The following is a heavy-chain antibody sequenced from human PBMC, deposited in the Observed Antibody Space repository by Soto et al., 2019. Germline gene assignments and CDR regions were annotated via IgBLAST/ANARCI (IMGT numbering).Heavy chain of an antibody. Sequence: EVQLLESGGGLVQPGGSLRLSCAASGFTFSSYAMSWVRQAPGKGLEWVPAISGSGGSTYYADYVKGRFTISRDNSKNTLYLQMNSLRAEDTALYYCAKGLGGWLRLSYMDVWGKGTTVTVSS. CDR3: AKGLGGWLRLSYMDV. V-gene: IGHV3-23*01. J-gene: IGHJ6*03. D-gene: IGHD5-12*01. CDR1: GFTFSSYA. CDR2: ISGSGGST.